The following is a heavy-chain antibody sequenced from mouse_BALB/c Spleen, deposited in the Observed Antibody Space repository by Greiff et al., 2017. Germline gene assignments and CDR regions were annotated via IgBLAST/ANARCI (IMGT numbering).Heavy chain of an antibody. D-gene: IGHD1-1*01. Sequence: EVKLMESGGGLVQPGGSLKLSCAASGFTFSSYGMSWVRQTPDKRLELVATINSNGGSTYYPDSVKGRFTISRDNAKNTLYLQMSSLKSEDTAMYYCASDTGLRRGFDYWGQGTTLTVSS. J-gene: IGHJ2*01. V-gene: IGHV5-6-3*01. CDR3: ASDTGLRRGFDY. CDR1: GFTFSSYG. CDR2: INSNGGST.